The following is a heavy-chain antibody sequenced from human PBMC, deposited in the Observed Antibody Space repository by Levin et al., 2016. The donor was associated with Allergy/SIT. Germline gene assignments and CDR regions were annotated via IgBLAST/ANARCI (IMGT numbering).Heavy chain of an antibody. CDR1: GGSISSSSYY. D-gene: IGHD4-17*01. J-gene: IGHJ2*01. CDR2: IYYSGST. CDR3: ARHRTMTTVTTPRRYFDL. Sequence: SETLSLTCTVSGGSISSSSYYWGWIRQPPGKGLEWIGSIYYSGSTYYNPSLKSRVTISVDTSKNQFSLKLSSVTAADTAVYYCARHRTMTTVTTPRRYFDLWGRGTLVTVSS. V-gene: IGHV4-39*01.